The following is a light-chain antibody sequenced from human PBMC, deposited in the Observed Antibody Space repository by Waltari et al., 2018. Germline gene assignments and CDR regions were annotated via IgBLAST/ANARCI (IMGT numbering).Light chain of an antibody. Sequence: ESVLAQSPGTLSLSPGERATLSCRASQSVGSIYLAWYQQRPGQPPRVLVYGTSSRATGIPDRFSGSRSGSDSTLTIDRLEPEDVAVYFCQVYGGSPLYTFGQGTRLEIK. J-gene: IGKJ2*01. CDR2: GTS. CDR3: QVYGGSPLYT. CDR1: QSVGSIY. V-gene: IGKV3-20*01.